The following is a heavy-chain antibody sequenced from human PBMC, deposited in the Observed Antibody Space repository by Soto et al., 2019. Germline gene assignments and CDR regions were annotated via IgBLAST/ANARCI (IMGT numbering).Heavy chain of an antibody. Sequence: EVQLLESGGGFVQPGGSLRLSCAASGFIFSSYAMSSVRQAPGKGLEWVSLISGSGGSTYCADSVKGRFTISRDTSKNTVFLQMNSLRAEDTAVYYCAKAGTPSSWFLDSWGQGTLVTVSS. D-gene: IGHD6-13*01. CDR2: ISGSGGST. CDR3: AKAGTPSSWFLDS. V-gene: IGHV3-23*01. J-gene: IGHJ4*02. CDR1: GFIFSSYA.